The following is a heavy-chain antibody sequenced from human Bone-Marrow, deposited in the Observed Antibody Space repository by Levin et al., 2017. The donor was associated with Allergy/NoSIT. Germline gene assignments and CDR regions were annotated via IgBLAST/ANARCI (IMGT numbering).Heavy chain of an antibody. J-gene: IGHJ6*02. V-gene: IGHV1-69*13. CDR3: ARGSMIAARPGDYYYYGMDV. CDR2: IIPIFGTA. Sequence: SVKVSCKASGGTFSSYAISWVRQAPGQGLEWMGGIIPIFGTANYAQKFQGRVTITADESTSTAYMELSSLRSEDTAVYYCARGSMIAARPGDYYYYGMDVWGQGTTVTVSS. CDR1: GGTFSSYA. D-gene: IGHD6-6*01.